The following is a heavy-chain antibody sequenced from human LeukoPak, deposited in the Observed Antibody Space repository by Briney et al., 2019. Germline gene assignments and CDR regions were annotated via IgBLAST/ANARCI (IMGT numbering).Heavy chain of an antibody. V-gene: IGHV4-4*07. CDR2: IYSSGTT. D-gene: IGHD3-22*01. CDR1: CGSINKYY. CDR3: ARDDSSGY. Sequence: TAETLSLTCTVACGSINKYYWSWIRQPAGKGLEWIGRIYSSGTTNYNPSLKSRVTMSVDTSKNQLSPKLTSVTAAATDVYYCARDDSSGYWGQGTLVTVSS. J-gene: IGHJ4*02.